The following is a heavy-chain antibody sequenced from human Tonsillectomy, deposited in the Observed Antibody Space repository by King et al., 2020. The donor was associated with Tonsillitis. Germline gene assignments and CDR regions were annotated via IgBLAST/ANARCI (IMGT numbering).Heavy chain of an antibody. V-gene: IGHV5-51*01. Sequence: QLVQSGAEVKKPGESLKISCKASGYTFTNYWIGWVRQMPGKGLEWMGVIYPGGSDTIYSPSFQGQVTISADRSITTAYMHWTSLKASDTAMYYCAGRGPLGWFDPWGQGTLVTVSS. CDR3: AGRGPLGWFDP. CDR1: GYTFTNYW. J-gene: IGHJ5*02. D-gene: IGHD6-25*01. CDR2: IYPGGSDT.